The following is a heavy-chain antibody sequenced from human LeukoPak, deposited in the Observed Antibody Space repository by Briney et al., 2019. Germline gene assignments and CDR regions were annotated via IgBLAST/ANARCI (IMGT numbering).Heavy chain of an antibody. CDR2: ISGSGAST. CDR3: ARAASSGSSLDY. V-gene: IGHV3-23*01. CDR1: GFTFSRYA. D-gene: IGHD3-10*01. J-gene: IGHJ4*02. Sequence: PGGSLRLSCAASGFTFSRYAMSWVRQAPGKGLEWVSAISGSGASTYYADSVKGRFTISRDNSKNTLYLQMNSLRAEDTAVYYCARAASSGSSLDYWGQGTLVTVSS.